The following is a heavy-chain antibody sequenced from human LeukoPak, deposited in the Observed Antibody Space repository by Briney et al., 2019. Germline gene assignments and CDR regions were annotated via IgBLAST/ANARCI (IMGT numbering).Heavy chain of an antibody. Sequence: SETLSLTCTVSGDSVSSPTYYWRWIRQPPGQGLEWIGYIYYTGSTNYNPSLKSRVTISLDKSKNHFSLKLSSVTAADTAVYYCARHYSRSWDWFDPWGQGTLVIVSP. V-gene: IGHV4-61*03. CDR2: IYYTGST. D-gene: IGHD6-13*01. CDR1: GDSVSSPTYY. CDR3: ARHYSRSWDWFDP. J-gene: IGHJ5*02.